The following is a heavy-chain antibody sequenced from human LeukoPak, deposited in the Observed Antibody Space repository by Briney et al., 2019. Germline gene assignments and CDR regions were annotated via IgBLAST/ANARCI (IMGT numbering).Heavy chain of an antibody. CDR1: GGSISSYY. D-gene: IGHD1-26*01. CDR2: IYYSGST. CDR3: ARATVGATGGIFFDY. V-gene: IGHV4-59*12. J-gene: IGHJ4*02. Sequence: SETLSLTCTVSGGSISSYYWSWIRQPPGKGLEWIGYIYYSGSTNDHPSLRSRVTMSVDTSKNQFSLKLTSVTAADTAVYYCARATVGATGGIFFDYWGQGTLVTVSS.